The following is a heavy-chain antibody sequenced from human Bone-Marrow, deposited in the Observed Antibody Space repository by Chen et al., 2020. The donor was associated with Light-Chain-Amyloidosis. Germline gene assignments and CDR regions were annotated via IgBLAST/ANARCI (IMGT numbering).Heavy chain of an antibody. Sequence: QVQLVESGGGVVQPGRSLRLSCAASGFTFSSYGMHWVRQAPGKGLEWVAVIWYDGSNKYYADSVKGRFTISRDNSKNTLYLQMNSLRAEDTAVYYCARWRDSYGLGSFDYWGQGTLVTVSS. CDR3: ARWRDSYGLGSFDY. J-gene: IGHJ4*02. V-gene: IGHV3-33*01. CDR1: GFTFSSYG. D-gene: IGHD5-18*01. CDR2: IWYDGSNK.